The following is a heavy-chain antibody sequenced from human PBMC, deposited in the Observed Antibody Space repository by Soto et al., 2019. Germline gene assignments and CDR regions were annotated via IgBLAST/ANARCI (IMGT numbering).Heavy chain of an antibody. CDR1: GFTVSSNY. CDR3: ARDSDYYGVDV. Sequence: EVQLVESGGGLIQPGGSLRLSCAASGFTVSSNYMSWFRQAPGKGLEWVSVIYSGGSTYYADSVKGRFTFSRDKSKNTLYLQMSSLRAEDTAVYYCARDSDYYGVDVWGQGTTVTVSS. J-gene: IGHJ6*02. V-gene: IGHV3-53*01. CDR2: IYSGGST.